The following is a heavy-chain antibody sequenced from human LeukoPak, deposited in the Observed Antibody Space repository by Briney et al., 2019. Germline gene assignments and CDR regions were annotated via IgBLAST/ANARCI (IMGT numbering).Heavy chain of an antibody. D-gene: IGHD1-26*01. CDR1: GYTFTDYY. J-gene: IGHJ3*02. Sequence: SVKVSCKASGYTFTDYYIHWVRQAPGQGLECMGWINPNSGDTNYAQKFQGRVTMTRDTSISTAYMEVSRLRSDDTAVYYCARSREHTFDIWGQGTMVTVSS. CDR2: INPNSGDT. V-gene: IGHV1-2*02. CDR3: ARSREHTFDI.